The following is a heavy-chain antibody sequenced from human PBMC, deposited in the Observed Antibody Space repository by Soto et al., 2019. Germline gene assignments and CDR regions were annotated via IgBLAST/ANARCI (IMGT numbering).Heavy chain of an antibody. J-gene: IGHJ4*02. V-gene: IGHV3-30*18. CDR1: GFTFSSYG. Sequence: QVQLVESGGGVVQPGRSLRLSCAASGFTFSSYGMHWVRQAPGKGLEWVAVISYDGSNKYYADSVKGRFTISRDNSKNTLYLQMNSLRAEDTAVYYCAKSLWYSSSGWYFDYWGLGTLVTVSS. D-gene: IGHD6-6*01. CDR3: AKSLWYSSSGWYFDY. CDR2: ISYDGSNK.